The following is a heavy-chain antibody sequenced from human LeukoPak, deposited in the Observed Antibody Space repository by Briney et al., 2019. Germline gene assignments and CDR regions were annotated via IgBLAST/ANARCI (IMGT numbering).Heavy chain of an antibody. J-gene: IGHJ6*03. CDR1: GGSISSSSYY. Sequence: SETLSLTCTVSGGSISSSSYYWGWIRQPPGKGLEWIGEVDHSGSTNYNPSLKSRVTISVDTSKNQFSLKLSSVTAADTAVYYCASSSLSSYYYYYYMDVWGKGTTVTVSS. D-gene: IGHD6-13*01. CDR3: ASSSLSSYYYYYYMDV. CDR2: VDHSGST. V-gene: IGHV4-39*07.